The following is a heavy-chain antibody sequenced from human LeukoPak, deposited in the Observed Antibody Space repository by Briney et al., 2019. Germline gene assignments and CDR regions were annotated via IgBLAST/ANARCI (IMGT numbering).Heavy chain of an antibody. Sequence: PSETLSLTCTVSGGSISSSNWWSWVRQPPGKGLEWIGYIYYSGSTYYNPSLKSRVTISVDTSKNQFSLKLSSVTAADTAVYYCARDFPYYYDSSGPDAFDIWGQGTMVTVSS. CDR2: IYYSGST. D-gene: IGHD3-22*01. J-gene: IGHJ3*02. V-gene: IGHV4-4*02. CDR3: ARDFPYYYDSSGPDAFDI. CDR1: GGSISSSNW.